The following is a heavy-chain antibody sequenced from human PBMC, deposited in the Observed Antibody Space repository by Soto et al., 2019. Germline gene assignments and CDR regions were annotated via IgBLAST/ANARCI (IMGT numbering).Heavy chain of an antibody. CDR2: INPNGGST. CDR1: GYNFVENY. J-gene: IGHJ4*02. V-gene: IGHV1-46*01. CDR3: ARSSGGVFGIIIECSNWFNPFDS. Sequence: SVKVTCKASGYNFVENYIHWWRQTPGHGLEWMGIINPNGGSTRFAQTFQGRITMTTDTSTSTVYTELRSLRSEDTAVYYCARSSGGVFGIIIECSNWFNPFDSWGQGALVTVSS. D-gene: IGHD3-16*02.